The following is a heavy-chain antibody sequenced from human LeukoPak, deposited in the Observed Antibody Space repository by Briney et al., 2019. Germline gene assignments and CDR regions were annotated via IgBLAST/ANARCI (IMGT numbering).Heavy chain of an antibody. V-gene: IGHV1-58*01. D-gene: IGHD3-9*01. CDR2: MVVGSGDT. CDR3: AAVPGVARYDILTGYYRKSDDYYGMDV. CDR1: GFTLTSSA. J-gene: IGHJ6*02. Sequence: SLKLSSTASGFTLTSSAVQWVRQARGQRLGWIGWMVVGSGDTNSAPKVQERVTITRDMSTSKAYMQLSSLRSEDTAVYYCAAVPGVARYDILTGYYRKSDDYYGMDVWGQGTTVTVSS.